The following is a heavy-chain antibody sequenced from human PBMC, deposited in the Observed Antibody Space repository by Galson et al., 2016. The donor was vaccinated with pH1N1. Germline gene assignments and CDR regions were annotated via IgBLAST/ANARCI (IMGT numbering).Heavy chain of an antibody. CDR3: ARYSGSFFFDY. CDR2: MYPDDSDI. V-gene: IGHV5-51*01. J-gene: IGHJ4*02. Sequence: QSRAEVKKPGESLRISCQVSGSSFSSYWVAWVRQMPGKGLEWMAIMYPDDSDIKYSPSFEGQVTISADKSISTAYLQWGSLKASDTAMYYCARYSGSFFFDYWGQGTLVTVSS. D-gene: IGHD1-26*01. CDR1: GSSFSSYW.